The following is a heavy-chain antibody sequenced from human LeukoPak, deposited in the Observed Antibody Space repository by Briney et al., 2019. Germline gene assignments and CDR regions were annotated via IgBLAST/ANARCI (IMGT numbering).Heavy chain of an antibody. J-gene: IGHJ6*03. CDR3: AKAYWGGDNGVYYYYMDV. D-gene: IGHD7-27*01. CDR2: ISPSGDIT. Sequence: GGSLRLSCAASGFTFSNHGMNWVRQAPGKGLEWVSGISPSGDITYYADSVKGRFTISRDNSKNTLYLQMNSLRAEDTAMYYCAKAYWGGDNGVYYYYMDVWGKGTTVTVSS. V-gene: IGHV3-23*01. CDR1: GFTFSNHG.